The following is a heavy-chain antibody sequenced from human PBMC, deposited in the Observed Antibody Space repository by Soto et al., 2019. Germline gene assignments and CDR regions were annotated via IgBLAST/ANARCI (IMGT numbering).Heavy chain of an antibody. V-gene: IGHV1-18*01. D-gene: IGHD2-2*01. CDR2: INANSGGT. J-gene: IGHJ5*02. CDR3: ARDLCSSTSCYHQLWFDP. Sequence: ASVKVSCKASGYTFTSYGISWVRQAPGQGLEWMGWINANSGGTNYAQKFQGRVTMTTDTSTSTAYMELSRLRSDDTAVYYCARDLCSSTSCYHQLWFDPWGQGTLVTVSS. CDR1: GYTFTSYG.